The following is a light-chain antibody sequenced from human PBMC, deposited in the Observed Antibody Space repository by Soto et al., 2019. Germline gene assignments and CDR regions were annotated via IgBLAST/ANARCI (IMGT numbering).Light chain of an antibody. CDR1: QSITIS. CDR3: QQTYSTPRT. Sequence: DIQMTHSPSSLSASVGDIVTITCRASQSITISLNWYQQKPGKAPKLLIYAASNLHSGVPSRFSGSGSGTDFTLTISNLQPDDFATYYCQQTYSTPRTFGPGTKVDIK. V-gene: IGKV1-39*01. J-gene: IGKJ3*01. CDR2: AAS.